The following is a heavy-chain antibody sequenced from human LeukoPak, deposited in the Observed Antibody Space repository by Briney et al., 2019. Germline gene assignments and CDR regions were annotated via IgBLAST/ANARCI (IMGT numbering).Heavy chain of an antibody. V-gene: IGHV4-34*01. CDR2: INHSGST. CDR1: GGSFSGYY. Sequence: SETLSLTCAVYGGSFSGYYWSWIRQPPGKGLEWIGEINHSGSTNYNPSLKSRVTISVDTSKYQFSLKLSSVTAADTAVYYCARGQTWFGINWFDPWGQGTLVTVSS. CDR3: ARGQTWFGINWFDP. D-gene: IGHD3-10*01. J-gene: IGHJ5*02.